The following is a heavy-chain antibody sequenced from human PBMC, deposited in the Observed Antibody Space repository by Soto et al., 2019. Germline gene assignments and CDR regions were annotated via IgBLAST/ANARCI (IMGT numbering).Heavy chain of an antibody. V-gene: IGHV3-30-3*01. CDR2: ISYDGSNK. J-gene: IGHJ4*02. CDR3: ARDRITMVVVPFDY. D-gene: IGHD3-22*01. CDR1: GFTFSSYA. Sequence: SLRLSCAASGFTFSSYAMHWVRQAPGKGLEWAAVISYDGSNKYYADSVKGRFTISRDNSKNMLYLQMSDLRAEDTAVYYCARDRITMVVVPFDYWGQGTLVTVSS.